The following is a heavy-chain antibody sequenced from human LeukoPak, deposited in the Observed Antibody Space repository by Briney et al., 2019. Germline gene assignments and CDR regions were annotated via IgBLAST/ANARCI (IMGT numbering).Heavy chain of an antibody. Sequence: SGGSLRLSCAASGFTFSTYWMSWVRQAPGKGLEWVANIKHDGNGKYYVDSVEGRFTISRDNAKNSLYLQMNSLRAEDTAVYYCARDKNHGDSYFAYWGQGVLVTVSS. V-gene: IGHV3-7*01. CDR3: ARDKNHGDSYFAY. J-gene: IGHJ4*02. CDR1: GFTFSTYW. D-gene: IGHD4-17*01. CDR2: IKHDGNGK.